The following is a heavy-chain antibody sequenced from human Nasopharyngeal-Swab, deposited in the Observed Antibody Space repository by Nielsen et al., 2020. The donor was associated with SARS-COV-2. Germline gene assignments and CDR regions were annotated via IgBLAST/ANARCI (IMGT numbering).Heavy chain of an antibody. CDR2: INTNTVNP. V-gene: IGHV7-4-1*02. CDR3: ARGTTIFGVVILGGDDY. D-gene: IGHD3-3*01. J-gene: IGHJ4*02. Sequence: VREVTGQGHEWMGWINTNTVNPTYDQGFTGRLVFSLDTSVSTAYLQISSLKAEDTSVYYCARGTTIFGVVILGGDDYWGQGTLVTVSS.